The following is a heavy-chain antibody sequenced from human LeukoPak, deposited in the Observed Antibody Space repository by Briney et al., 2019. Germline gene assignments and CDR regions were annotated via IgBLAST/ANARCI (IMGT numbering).Heavy chain of an antibody. V-gene: IGHV4-39*07. CDR3: AMSVVPHAFDI. J-gene: IGHJ3*02. CDR2: IYYSGSA. Sequence: PSETLCLTCTVSGGSISSSTYYWGWIRQPPGKGLEWIGSIYYSGSAYYNPSLKSRVTISVDTSKNQFSLKLSSVTAADTAVYYCAMSVVPHAFDIWGQGTMVTVSS. CDR1: GGSISSSTYY. D-gene: IGHD2-21*01.